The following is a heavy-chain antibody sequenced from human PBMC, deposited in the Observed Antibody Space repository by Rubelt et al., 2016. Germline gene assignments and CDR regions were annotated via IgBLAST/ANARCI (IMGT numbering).Heavy chain of an antibody. V-gene: IGHV4-31*03. Sequence: QLQLQESGPGLVKPSETLSLTCTVSGGSISSGGYYWSWIRQHPGKGLEWIGYIYYSGSTYYNPSLKSRVTISVDTSKNHFSLKLSSVTAADTAVYYCARDSGSRIFDYWGQGTLVTVSS. D-gene: IGHD2/OR15-2a*01. CDR1: GGSISSGGYY. CDR2: IYYSGST. J-gene: IGHJ4*02. CDR3: ARDSGSRIFDY.